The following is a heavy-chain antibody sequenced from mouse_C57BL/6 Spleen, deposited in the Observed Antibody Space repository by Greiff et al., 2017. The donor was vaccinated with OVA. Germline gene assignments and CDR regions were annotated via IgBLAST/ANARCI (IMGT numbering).Heavy chain of an antibody. V-gene: IGHV1-50*01. Sequence: QVQLQQPGAELVKPGASVKLSCKASGYTFTSYWMQWVKQRPGQGLEWIGEIDPSDSYTNYNQKFKGKATLTVDTSSSTAYMQLSSVTSEETAVYYSAKERSSDVRGYSAVWGTGTTGTVSS. D-gene: IGHD1-1*01. J-gene: IGHJ1*03. CDR2: IDPSDSYT. CDR1: GYTFTSYW. CDR3: AKERSSDVRGYSAV.